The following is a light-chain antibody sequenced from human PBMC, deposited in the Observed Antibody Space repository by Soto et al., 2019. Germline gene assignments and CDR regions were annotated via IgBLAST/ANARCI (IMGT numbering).Light chain of an antibody. Sequence: ELVMTQSPATLSVSPGEGAKLSCRASQGIGDTLAWYQQKPGQTPRLLIYGASTRAAGVPARFSGSGSGTDFTLTINSLQSEDFAIYYCQHYANWPLTFGGGTKVDIK. CDR2: GAS. J-gene: IGKJ4*01. CDR3: QHYANWPLT. CDR1: QGIGDT. V-gene: IGKV3-15*01.